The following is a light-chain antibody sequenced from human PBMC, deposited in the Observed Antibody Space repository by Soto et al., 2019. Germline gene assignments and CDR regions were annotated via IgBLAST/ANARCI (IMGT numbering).Light chain of an antibody. Sequence: EIVLTQSPGTLSLSPGGRASLSCRASQSVSSSYLAWYQQIPGQAPRLLINDASRRATGIPDRFSGSGSGTDFTLTISRLEPEDFAVYYCQQYGSSPPKFGQGTKV. J-gene: IGKJ1*01. CDR3: QQYGSSPPK. V-gene: IGKV3-20*01. CDR1: QSVSSSY. CDR2: DAS.